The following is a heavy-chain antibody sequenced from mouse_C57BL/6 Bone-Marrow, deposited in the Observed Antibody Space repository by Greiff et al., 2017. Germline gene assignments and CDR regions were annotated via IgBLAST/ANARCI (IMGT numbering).Heavy chain of an antibody. CDR3: TRNELDY. Sequence: EVQLQQSGTVLARPGASVKMSCKTSGYTFTSYWMHWVKQRPGQGLEWIGAIYPGNSDTSYNQKFKGKAKLTAVTSASTAYMELSILTKEDSSVYYRTRNELDYWGQGTTLTVSS. CDR2: IYPGNSDT. V-gene: IGHV1-5*01. J-gene: IGHJ2*01. CDR1: GYTFTSYW.